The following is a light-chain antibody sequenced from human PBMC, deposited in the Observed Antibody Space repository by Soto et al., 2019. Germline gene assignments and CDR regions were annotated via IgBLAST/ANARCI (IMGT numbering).Light chain of an antibody. CDR2: DVS. Sequence: QSVLTQPASVSGSPGQSITISCTGTSSDVGGYNYVSWYQHHPGKAPKLMIYDVSNRPSGVSNRFSGFKSGNTASLTISGLQAEDEADYYCSSYTGSSTLVFGGGTKLTVL. CDR3: SSYTGSSTLV. CDR1: SSDVGGYNY. J-gene: IGLJ2*01. V-gene: IGLV2-14*03.